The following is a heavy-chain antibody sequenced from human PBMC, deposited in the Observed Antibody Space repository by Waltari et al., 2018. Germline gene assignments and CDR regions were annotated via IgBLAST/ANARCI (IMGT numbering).Heavy chain of an antibody. D-gene: IGHD6-13*01. V-gene: IGHV3-21*01. CDR3: ARDAAGSWFLKWFDP. J-gene: IGHJ5*02. CDR2: ISSSSSYI. Sequence: EVQLVESGGGLVKPGGSLRLSCAASGFTFSSYSMNWFRQAPGKGLEWVSSISSSSSYIYYADSVKGRCTISRDNAKNSLYLQMNSLRAEDTAVYYCARDAAGSWFLKWFDPWGQGTLVTVSS. CDR1: GFTFSSYS.